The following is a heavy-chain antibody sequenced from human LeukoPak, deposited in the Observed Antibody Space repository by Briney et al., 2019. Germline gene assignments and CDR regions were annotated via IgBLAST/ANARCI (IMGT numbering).Heavy chain of an antibody. Sequence: PGGSLRLSCAASGFTFSSYWMHWVRQAPGKGLVWVSRINTDGSSTSYADSVKGRFTISRDNSKNTLYLQMNSLRAEDTAVYYCVRGTVTTGFDYWGQGTLVTVSS. CDR2: INTDGSST. D-gene: IGHD4-17*01. J-gene: IGHJ4*02. V-gene: IGHV3-74*01. CDR3: VRGTVTTGFDY. CDR1: GFTFSSYW.